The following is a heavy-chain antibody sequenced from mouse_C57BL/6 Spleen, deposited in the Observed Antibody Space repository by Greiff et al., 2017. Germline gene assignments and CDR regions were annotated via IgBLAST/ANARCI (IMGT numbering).Heavy chain of an antibody. V-gene: IGHV1-20*01. CDR1: GYSFTGYF. CDR3: ARLYYGNYDAMDY. CDR2: LNPYNGDT. D-gene: IGHD2-1*01. J-gene: IGHJ4*01. Sequence: VQLQQSGPELVKPGDSVKISCKASGYSFTGYFMNWVMQSHGKSLEWIGRLNPYNGDTFYNQKFKGKDTLTVDKSSSTAHMELRSLTSEDSAVYYCARLYYGNYDAMDYGGQGTSVTVSS.